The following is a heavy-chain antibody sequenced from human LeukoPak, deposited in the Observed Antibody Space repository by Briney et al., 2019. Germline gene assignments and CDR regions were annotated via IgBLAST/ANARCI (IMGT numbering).Heavy chain of an antibody. V-gene: IGHV3-33*01. CDR3: ARDGRNYYDSSGYPDY. CDR2: IWYDGSNK. D-gene: IGHD3-22*01. Sequence: PGRSLRLSCAASGFTFSSYGMHWVRQAPGKGLEWVAVIWYDGSNKYYADSVKGRFTISRDNSKNTLYLQMNSPRAEDTAVYYCARDGRNYYDSSGYPDYWGQGTLVTVSS. CDR1: GFTFSSYG. J-gene: IGHJ4*02.